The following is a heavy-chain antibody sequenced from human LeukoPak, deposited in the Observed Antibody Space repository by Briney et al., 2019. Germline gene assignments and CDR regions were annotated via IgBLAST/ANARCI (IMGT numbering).Heavy chain of an antibody. D-gene: IGHD4-17*01. V-gene: IGHV1-69*05. CDR2: IIPIFGAA. Sequence: SVKVSCKASGGTFSSYAINWVRQAPGQGLEWMGGIIPIFGAANYAQKFQGRVTMTTDESTSTAFMELSSLRSEDTAVYYCARVGYGDSSYYYYYYMDVWGKGTTVTVSS. CDR3: ARVGYGDSSYYYYYYMDV. CDR1: GGTFSSYA. J-gene: IGHJ6*03.